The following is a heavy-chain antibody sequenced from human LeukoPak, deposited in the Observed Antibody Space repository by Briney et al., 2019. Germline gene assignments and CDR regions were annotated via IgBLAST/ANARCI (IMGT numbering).Heavy chain of an antibody. CDR2: ISSSSSYI. Sequence: GGSLRLSCAASGFTFSSYSMNWVRQAPGKGLEWVSFISSSSSYIYYADSVKGRFTISRDNAKNSLYLQMNSLRAEDTAVYYCARLYDSSAFDYWGQGPLVTVPP. J-gene: IGHJ4*02. D-gene: IGHD3-22*01. CDR1: GFTFSSYS. V-gene: IGHV3-21*01. CDR3: ARLYDSSAFDY.